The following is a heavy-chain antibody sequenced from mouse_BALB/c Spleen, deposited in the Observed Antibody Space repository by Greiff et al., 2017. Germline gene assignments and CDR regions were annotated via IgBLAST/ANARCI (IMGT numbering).Heavy chain of an antibody. D-gene: IGHD1-1*01. V-gene: IGHV5-9-4*01. J-gene: IGHJ4*01. CDR2: ISSGGSYT. Sequence: LMESGGGLVKPGGSLKLSCAASGFTFSSYAMSWVRQSPEKRLEWVAEISSGGSYTYYPDTVTGRFTISRDNAKNTLYLEMSSLRSEDTAMYYCARGAITTVVAYYYAMDYWGQGTSVTVSS. CDR3: ARGAITTVVAYYYAMDY. CDR1: GFTFSSYA.